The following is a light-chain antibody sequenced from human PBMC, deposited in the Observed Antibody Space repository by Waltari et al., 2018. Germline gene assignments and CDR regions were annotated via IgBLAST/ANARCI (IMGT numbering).Light chain of an antibody. J-gene: IGKJ2*01. CDR3: QQYYTSPYT. Sequence: DIVMTQSPDSLAVSLGERATINCKSSQTVLYSSNNKNYLAWYQQKPGQPPKLVIYWASTRESGVRDRFSASGSGTDFNFTISSLQAEDVAVYYCQQYYTSPYTFAQGTKLEI. CDR2: WAS. V-gene: IGKV4-1*01. CDR1: QTVLYSSNNKNY.